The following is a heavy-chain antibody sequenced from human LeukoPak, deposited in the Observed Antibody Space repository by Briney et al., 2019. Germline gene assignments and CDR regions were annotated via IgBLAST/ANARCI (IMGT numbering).Heavy chain of an antibody. J-gene: IGHJ4*02. V-gene: IGHV3-23*01. CDR2: TSGSGGST. CDR1: GFTFSSYA. Sequence: GGSLRLSCAASGFTFSSYAMSWVRQAPGKGLEWVSATSGSGGSTYYADSVKGRFTISRDNSKNTLYLQMNSLRAEDTAVYYCAKDTRTMIVVASDYWGQGTLVTVSS. D-gene: IGHD3-22*01. CDR3: AKDTRTMIVVASDY.